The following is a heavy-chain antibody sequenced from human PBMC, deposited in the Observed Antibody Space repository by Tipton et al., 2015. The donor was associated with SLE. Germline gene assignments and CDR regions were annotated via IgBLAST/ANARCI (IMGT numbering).Heavy chain of an antibody. V-gene: IGHV3-13*01. CDR2: IAPGADT. CDR1: GFTLRDYD. Sequence: SLRLSCAASGFTLRDYDMHWVRQTTGKGLEWVSAIAPGADTYYPDSVKGRFTISRENAKNSLFLQMNSLSAGDTAVYYCARTGIPVTQGGWLWYFGLWGRGTLVTVSS. J-gene: IGHJ2*01. CDR3: ARTGIPVTQGGWLWYFGL. D-gene: IGHD1-14*01.